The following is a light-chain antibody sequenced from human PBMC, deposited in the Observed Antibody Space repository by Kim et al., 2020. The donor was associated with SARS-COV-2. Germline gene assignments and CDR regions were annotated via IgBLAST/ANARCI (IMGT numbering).Light chain of an antibody. J-gene: IGKJ1*01. CDR2: NAL. CDR3: QQFADSPPWT. Sequence: PGERVTLSCRASQRVSSNYLAWYHQRPGQAPRLLIYNALHRPTGIPDRFRGSGSGTEFTLTISRLEPEDFGMYYCQQFADSPPWTFGQGTKVDIK. V-gene: IGKV3-20*01. CDR1: QRVSSNY.